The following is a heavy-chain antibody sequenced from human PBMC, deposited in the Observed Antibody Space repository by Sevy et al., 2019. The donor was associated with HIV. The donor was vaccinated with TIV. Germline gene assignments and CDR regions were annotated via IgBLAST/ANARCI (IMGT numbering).Heavy chain of an antibody. CDR2: ISSKGGST. J-gene: IGHJ4*02. D-gene: IGHD3-22*01. V-gene: IGHV3-64D*06. CDR3: VKGPITMIVVPQSYFDY. Sequence: GGSLRLSCSASGFTFSSYAMHWVRQAPGKGLEYVSAISSKGGSTYYADSVKGRFTISRDISKDTLYLQLSSLRAEDTAVYYCVKGPITMIVVPQSYFDYWGQGTLVTVSS. CDR1: GFTFSSYA.